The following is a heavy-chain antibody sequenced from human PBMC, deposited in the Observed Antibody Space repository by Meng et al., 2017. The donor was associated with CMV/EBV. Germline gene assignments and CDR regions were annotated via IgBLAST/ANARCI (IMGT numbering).Heavy chain of an antibody. D-gene: IGHD2-2*01. CDR2: IRYDGSNK. J-gene: IGHJ4*02. CDR1: GFTFSSYG. Sequence: GGSLRLSCAASGFTFSSYGMHWVRQAPGKGLEWVAFIRYDGSNKYYADSVKGRFTISRDNSKNTLYLQMNSLRAEDTAVYYCAKGDGLDQLQGPLLDYWGQGTLVTVSS. CDR3: AKGDGLDQLQGPLLDY. V-gene: IGHV3-30*02.